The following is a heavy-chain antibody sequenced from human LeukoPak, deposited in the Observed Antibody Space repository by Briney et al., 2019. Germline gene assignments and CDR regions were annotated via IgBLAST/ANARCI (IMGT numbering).Heavy chain of an antibody. V-gene: IGHV3-23*01. CDR1: GFTFSSYA. D-gene: IGHD2-2*01. CDR3: VKGSSSSVWSYTDY. J-gene: IGHJ4*02. CDR2: INGNDEST. Sequence: PGRSLRLSCAASGFTFSSYAMNWVRQAPGKGLEWVSAINGNDESTHYADSVKGRFTISRDISKNTLFLQMNSLRAEDTAVYYCVKGSSSSVWSYTDYWGQGTLVTVSS.